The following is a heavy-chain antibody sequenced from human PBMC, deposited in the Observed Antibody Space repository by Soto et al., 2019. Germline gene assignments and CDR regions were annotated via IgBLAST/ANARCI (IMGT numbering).Heavy chain of an antibody. J-gene: IGHJ4*02. CDR3: ARGGYGEY. CDR1: GYTFTSYG. CDR2: ISAHNGNT. V-gene: IGHV1-18*01. Sequence: QVHLVQSGAEVKKPGASVKVSCKASGYTFTSYGITWVRQAPGQGLEWMGWISAHNGNTDYAQKLQGRVIVTRDTSTSKAYMELRSLRSDGTAVYYCARGGYGEYWGQGALVNVSS. D-gene: IGHD3-10*01.